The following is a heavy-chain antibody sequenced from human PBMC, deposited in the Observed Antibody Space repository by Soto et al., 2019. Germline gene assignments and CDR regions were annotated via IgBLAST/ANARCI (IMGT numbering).Heavy chain of an antibody. V-gene: IGHV3-23*01. CDR3: ARINVVVLAHATPQRAFDI. Sequence: GGSLRLSCAASGFTFSSYAMSWVRQAPGKGLEWVSAISGSGGSTYYADSVKGRFTISRDNSKNTLYLKMNSLRAEDTAVYYCARINVVVLAHATPQRAFDIWGQGPMVTVS. D-gene: IGHD2-15*01. CDR1: GFTFSSYA. CDR2: ISGSGGST. J-gene: IGHJ3*02.